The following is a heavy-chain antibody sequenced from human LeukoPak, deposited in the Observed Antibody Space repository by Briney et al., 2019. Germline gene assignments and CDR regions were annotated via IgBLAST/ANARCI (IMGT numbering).Heavy chain of an antibody. CDR1: GITFGNYA. CDR3: ARDWASVTQASLDY. V-gene: IGHV3-7*03. D-gene: IGHD4-17*01. Sequence: GGSLRLSCAASGITFGNYAMSWVRQAPGKGLEWVAYIKEDGSEKFYVDSVKGRFTVSRDNAKNSLYLEMSSLRAEDTAVYYCARDWASVTQASLDYWGQGTLVTVSS. J-gene: IGHJ4*02. CDR2: IKEDGSEK.